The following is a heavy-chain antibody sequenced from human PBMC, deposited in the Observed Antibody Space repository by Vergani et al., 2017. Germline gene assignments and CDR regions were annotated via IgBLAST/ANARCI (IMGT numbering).Heavy chain of an antibody. J-gene: IGHJ4*02. CDR3: ARCVGYKWEECFVDY. V-gene: IGHV3-7*03. Sequence: EVQLVETGGGLIQPGGSLRLSCAASGFTFSSYWMSWVRQAPGKGLEWVANIKQDGSEKYYVDSVKGRFTISRDNAKNSLYLQMNSLRAEDTAVYYCARCVGYKWEECFVDYWGQGTLVTVSS. CDR1: GFTFSSYW. CDR2: IKQDGSEK. D-gene: IGHD5-24*01.